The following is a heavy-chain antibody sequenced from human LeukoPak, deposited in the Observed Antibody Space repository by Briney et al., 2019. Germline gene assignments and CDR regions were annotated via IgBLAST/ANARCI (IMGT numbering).Heavy chain of an antibody. J-gene: IGHJ1*01. D-gene: IGHD6-19*01. CDR1: GFTFSSYG. CDR2: ISSGSSYI. Sequence: GGSLRLSCVASGFTFSSYGMSWVRQAPGKGLEWVSSISSGSSYIYYADSVKGRFTISRDNAKNSVYLQMNSLRAEDTAVYYCARGYSSGFYQVAEYFQQWGQGTLVTVSS. CDR3: ARGYSSGFYQVAEYFQQ. V-gene: IGHV3-21*01.